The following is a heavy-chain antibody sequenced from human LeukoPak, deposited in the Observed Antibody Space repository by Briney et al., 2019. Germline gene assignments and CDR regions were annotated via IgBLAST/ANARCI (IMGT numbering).Heavy chain of an antibody. Sequence: SETLSLTCTVSGGSISSYYWSWIRQPPPKGLEGVGYIYYSWSTNYNPSLTSRVTISVDTSKNQFSLKLSSVTAADPAVYYCAKVGGYGDYSGGEYYYMDVWGKGTTVTISS. V-gene: IGHV4-59*01. CDR2: IYYSWST. CDR3: AKVGGYGDYSGGEYYYMDV. CDR1: GGSISSYY. J-gene: IGHJ6*03. D-gene: IGHD4-17*01.